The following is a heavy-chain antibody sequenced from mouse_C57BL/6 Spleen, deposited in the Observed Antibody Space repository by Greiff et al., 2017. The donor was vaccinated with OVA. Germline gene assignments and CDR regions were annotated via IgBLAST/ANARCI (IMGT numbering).Heavy chain of an antibody. V-gene: IGHV14-4*01. D-gene: IGHD1-1*01. CDR2: IDPENGDT. J-gene: IGHJ4*01. Sequence: VQLKESGAELVRPGASVKLSCTASGFNITDDYMHWVKQRPEQGLEWIGWIDPENGDTEYASKFQGKATITADTSSNTAYLQLSRLTSEDTAVYYCTYEGDMDYWGQGTSVTVSS. CDR1: GFNITDDY. CDR3: TYEGDMDY.